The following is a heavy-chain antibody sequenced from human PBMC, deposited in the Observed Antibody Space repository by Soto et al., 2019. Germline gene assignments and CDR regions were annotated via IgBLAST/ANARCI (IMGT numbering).Heavy chain of an antibody. D-gene: IGHD2-2*01. CDR3: ARDKADCSSTSCYVAYYYMDV. J-gene: IGHJ6*03. Sequence: QVQLVESGEGVVQPGRSLRLSCAASGFTFSSYGMHWVRQAPGKGLEWVAVIWYDGSNKYYADSVKGRFTISRDNSKNTLYLQMNSLRAEDTAVYYCARDKADCSSTSCYVAYYYMDVWGKGTTVTVSS. V-gene: IGHV3-33*01. CDR2: IWYDGSNK. CDR1: GFTFSSYG.